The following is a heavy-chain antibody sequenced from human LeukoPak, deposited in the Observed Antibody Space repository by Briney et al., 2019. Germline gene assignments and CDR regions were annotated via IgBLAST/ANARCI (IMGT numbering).Heavy chain of an antibody. CDR2: INPKGGDP. J-gene: IGHJ3*02. D-gene: IGHD3-9*01. CDR1: GYNYRDYY. CDR3: ARVYRLFDWNYQAGYDI. V-gene: IGHV1-2*02. Sequence: GASVKVSCKASGYNYRDYYIHWVRHAPGQGLEGVGWINPKGGDPRYATRFQGRVTMSSDTSIKAAYMELRRLKSDDTAVFYCARVYRLFDWNYQAGYDIWGQGTGVTVSS.